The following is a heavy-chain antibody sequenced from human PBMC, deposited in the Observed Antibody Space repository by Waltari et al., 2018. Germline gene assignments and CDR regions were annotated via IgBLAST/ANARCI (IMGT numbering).Heavy chain of an antibody. Sequence: QVQLVQSGAEVKKPGASVKVSCKASGYMFPGYFIYWVRQAPGQGLEWMGRINANSGATNYGQKFQGRVTMTRDASISTAYMELSRLTSDDTAVYYCARRAHYYGMDVWGQGTTVTVSS. CDR1: GYMFPGYF. CDR2: INANSGAT. J-gene: IGHJ6*02. CDR3: ARRAHYYGMDV. V-gene: IGHV1-2*06.